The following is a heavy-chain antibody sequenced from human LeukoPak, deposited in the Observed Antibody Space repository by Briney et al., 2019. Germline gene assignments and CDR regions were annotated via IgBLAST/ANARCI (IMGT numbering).Heavy chain of an antibody. CDR2: ISSGGTYE. D-gene: IGHD3-10*01. CDR1: GFTFSNYA. J-gene: IGHJ4*02. CDR3: ARDSTYYYDSGSSGPHYFGN. V-gene: IGHV3-30*01. Sequence: PGRSLRLSCAASGFTFSNYAMHWVRQAPGKGLEWVSLISSGGTYEYYADSVKGRFTISRDNSKNTLYLQLNGLRAEDTAVYYCARDSTYYYDSGSSGPHYFGNWGQGTLVTVSS.